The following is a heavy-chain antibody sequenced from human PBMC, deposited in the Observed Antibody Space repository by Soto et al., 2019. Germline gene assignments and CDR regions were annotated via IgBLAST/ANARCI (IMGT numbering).Heavy chain of an antibody. CDR3: AKDGPDDSSGYFSFDY. CDR2: IKQDGSEK. D-gene: IGHD3-22*01. J-gene: IGHJ4*02. Sequence: GGSLRLSCAASGFTFRSYWMSWVRQAPGKGLEWVANIKQDGSEKYHVDSVKGRFTISRDNARKSLYLQMDGLRVEDTAVYFCAKDGPDDSSGYFSFDYWGQGALVTVSS. V-gene: IGHV3-7*03. CDR1: GFTFRSYW.